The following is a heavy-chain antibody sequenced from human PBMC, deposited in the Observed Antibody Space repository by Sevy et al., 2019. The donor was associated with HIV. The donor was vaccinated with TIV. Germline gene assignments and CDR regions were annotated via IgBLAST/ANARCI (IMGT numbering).Heavy chain of an antibody. CDR1: GFTFSSYG. CDR3: AKRGNGWYELDY. J-gene: IGHJ4*02. D-gene: IGHD6-19*01. Sequence: GGSLRLSCAASGFTFSSYGMHWVRQAPGKGLEWVAVISYDGSNKYYADSVKGRFTISRDNSQNTVFLQMNSLRAEDTAVYYCAKRGNGWYELDYWGRGTLVTVSS. CDR2: ISYDGSNK. V-gene: IGHV3-30*18.